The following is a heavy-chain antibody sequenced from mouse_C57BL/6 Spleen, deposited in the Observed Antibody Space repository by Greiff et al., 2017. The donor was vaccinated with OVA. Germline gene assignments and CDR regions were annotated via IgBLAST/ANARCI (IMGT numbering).Heavy chain of an antibody. CDR1: GFTFSDYG. J-gene: IGHJ1*03. CDR3: ARNGYSPYWYFDV. D-gene: IGHD2-3*01. Sequence: EVQVVESGGGLVKPGGSLKLSCAASGFTFSDYGMHWVRQAPEKGLEWVAYISSGSSTIYYADTVKGRFTISRDNAKNTLFLQMTSLRSEDTAMYYCARNGYSPYWYFDVWGTGTTVTVSS. V-gene: IGHV5-17*01. CDR2: ISSGSSTI.